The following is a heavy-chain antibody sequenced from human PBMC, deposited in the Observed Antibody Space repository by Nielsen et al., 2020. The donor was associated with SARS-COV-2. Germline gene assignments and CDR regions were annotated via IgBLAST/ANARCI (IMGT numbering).Heavy chain of an antibody. J-gene: IGHJ6*02. CDR2: IYFSGRT. V-gene: IGHV4-31*03. Sequence: SETLSLTCTVSGVSISSGGYYWSWIRHHPGKGLEWIGYIYFSGRTCYNPSLKSRVTISVDTSKNQFSLSLRSVTAADTAVYYCARESSGYDHYNYGMDVWGQGTTVTVSS. D-gene: IGHD5-12*01. CDR3: ARESSGYDHYNYGMDV. CDR1: GVSISSGGYY.